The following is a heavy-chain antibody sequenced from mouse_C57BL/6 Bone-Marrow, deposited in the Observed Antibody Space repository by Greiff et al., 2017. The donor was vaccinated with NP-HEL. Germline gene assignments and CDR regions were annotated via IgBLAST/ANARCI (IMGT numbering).Heavy chain of an antibody. D-gene: IGHD1-1*01. CDR2: IDPENGDT. CDR3: TKITTVVASPLY. V-gene: IGHV14-4*01. J-gene: IGHJ3*01. Sequence: VQLQQSGAELVRPGASVKLSCTASGFNIKDDYMHWVKQRPEQGLEWIGWIDPENGDTEYASKFQGKATITADTSSNTAYLQLSSLTSEDTAVYYCTKITTVVASPLYWGQGTLVTVSA. CDR1: GFNIKDDY.